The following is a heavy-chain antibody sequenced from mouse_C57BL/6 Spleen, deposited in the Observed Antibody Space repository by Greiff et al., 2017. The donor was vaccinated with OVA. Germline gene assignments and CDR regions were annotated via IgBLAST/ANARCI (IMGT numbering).Heavy chain of an antibody. D-gene: IGHD1-1*01. Sequence: VQLQQPGAELVKPGASVKMSCKASGYTFTSYWITWVKQRPGQGLEWIGDIYPGSGSTNYHEKFKSKATLTVDTSSSTAYMQLSSRTSEDSAVYYCARDYYGSPYYFDDWGQGTTLTVSS. V-gene: IGHV1-55*01. J-gene: IGHJ2*01. CDR1: GYTFTSYW. CDR2: IYPGSGST. CDR3: ARDYYGSPYYFDD.